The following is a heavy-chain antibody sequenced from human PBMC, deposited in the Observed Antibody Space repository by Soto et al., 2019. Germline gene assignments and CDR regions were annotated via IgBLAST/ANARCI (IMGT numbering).Heavy chain of an antibody. D-gene: IGHD3-22*01. J-gene: IGHJ5*02. CDR1: GFTFSSYG. CDR3: ARGSAVNYDSSGYLS. V-gene: IGHV3-33*01. CDR2: IWYDGSNK. Sequence: PGGSLRLSCAASGFTFSSYGMHWVRQAPGKGLEWVAVIWYDGSNKYYADSVKGRFTISRDNSKNTLYLQMNSLRAEDTAVYYCARGSAVNYDSSGYLSWGQGTLVTVLL.